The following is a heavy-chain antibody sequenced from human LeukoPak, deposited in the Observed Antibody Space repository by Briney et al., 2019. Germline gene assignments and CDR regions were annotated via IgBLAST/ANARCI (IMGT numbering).Heavy chain of an antibody. CDR2: VYYSGST. CDR3: ASNTGTVFDY. Sequence: SETLSLTCTVSGDFITAYYWSWIRQPPGKGLEWIGYVYYSGSTDYNPSLRSRVTISLEMSKHQFSLNLTSVTAADTAVYYCASNTGTVFDYWGQGALVTVSS. CDR1: GDFITAYY. D-gene: IGHD7-27*01. J-gene: IGHJ4*02. V-gene: IGHV4-59*01.